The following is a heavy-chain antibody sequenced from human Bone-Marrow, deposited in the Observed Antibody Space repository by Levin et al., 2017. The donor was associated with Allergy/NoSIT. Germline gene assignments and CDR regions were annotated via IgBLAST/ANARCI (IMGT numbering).Heavy chain of an antibody. CDR3: ARDLYCRGGGCPRQEFDY. Sequence: LSLTCAASGFRFSPYAMHWVRQAPGKGLEWVAVMSHDGNKKYYADSVKGRFTISRDNSNNTLYLQMNSLRPEDTAVYYCARDLYCRGGGCPRQEFDYWGQGTLITVSS. J-gene: IGHJ4*02. V-gene: IGHV3-30*04. CDR1: GFRFSPYA. CDR2: MSHDGNKK. D-gene: IGHD2-15*01.